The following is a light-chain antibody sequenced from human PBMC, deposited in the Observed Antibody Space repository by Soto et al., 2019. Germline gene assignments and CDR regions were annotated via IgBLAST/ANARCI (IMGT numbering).Light chain of an antibody. CDR1: ALPKQY. Sequence: SYELTQPPSVSVSPGQTARITCSGDALPKQYAYWYQQKPGQAPVLVIYKDSERPSGIPERFSGSSSGTTVTLTIIGVQAEDEADYYCQSADSSGTYVVFGGGTQLTVL. J-gene: IGLJ2*01. CDR2: KDS. CDR3: QSADSSGTYVV. V-gene: IGLV3-25*02.